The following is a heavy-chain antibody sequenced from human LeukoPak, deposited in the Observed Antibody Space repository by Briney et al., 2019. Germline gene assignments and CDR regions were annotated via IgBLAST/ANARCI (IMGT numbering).Heavy chain of an antibody. CDR3: AGLSENDYYYYGMDV. D-gene: IGHD3-3*01. CDR2: IYYSGST. V-gene: IGHV4-59*08. CDR1: GGSLSSYY. J-gene: IGHJ6*02. Sequence: SETLSLTCTVSGGSLSSYYWTWIRQPPGKGLEWIGFIYYSGSTNYNPSLKSRVTISVDTSKNQFSLKLNSVTAADTAVYYCAGLSENDYYYYGMDVWGQGTTVTVSS.